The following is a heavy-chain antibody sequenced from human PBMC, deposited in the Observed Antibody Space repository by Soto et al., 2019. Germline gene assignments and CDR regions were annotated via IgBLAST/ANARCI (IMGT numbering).Heavy chain of an antibody. Sequence: QVQLVESGGGVVQPGRSLRLSCAASGFTFSSYAMHWVRQAPGKGLEWVAVISYDGSNKYYADSVKGRFTISRDNSKNTLYLQMNSLRAEDTAVYYCARDGAPTVVYFQHWGQGTLVTVSS. CDR2: ISYDGSNK. J-gene: IGHJ1*01. CDR1: GFTFSSYA. V-gene: IGHV3-30-3*01. D-gene: IGHD2-21*01. CDR3: ARDGAPTVVYFQH.